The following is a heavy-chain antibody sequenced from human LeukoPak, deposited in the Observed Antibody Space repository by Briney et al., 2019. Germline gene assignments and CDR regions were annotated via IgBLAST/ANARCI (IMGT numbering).Heavy chain of an antibody. CDR3: ARGLGYYDILTGSLAFDY. D-gene: IGHD3-9*01. Sequence: SETLSLTCAVYGGSFSGYYWSWIRQPPGKGLEWIGEINNSGSTNYNPSLKSRVTISVDTSKNQFSLKLSSVTAADTAVYYCARGLGYYDILTGSLAFDYWGQGTLVTVSS. CDR1: GGSFSGYY. J-gene: IGHJ4*02. CDR2: INNSGST. V-gene: IGHV4-34*01.